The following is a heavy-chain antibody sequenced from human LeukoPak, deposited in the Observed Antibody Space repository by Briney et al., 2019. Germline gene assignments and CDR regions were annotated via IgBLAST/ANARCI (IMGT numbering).Heavy chain of an antibody. CDR2: ISWDGGST. CDR3: AKSDYYGSGSYYSKLDYYYGMDV. V-gene: IGHV3-43D*03. CDR1: GFTFDDYA. D-gene: IGHD3-10*01. J-gene: IGHJ6*02. Sequence: HPGGSLRLSRAASGFTFDDYAMHWVRQAPGKGLEWVSLISWDGGSTYYADSVKGRFTISRDNSKNSLYLQMNSLRAEDTALYYCAKSDYYGSGSYYSKLDYYYGMDVWGQGTTVTVSS.